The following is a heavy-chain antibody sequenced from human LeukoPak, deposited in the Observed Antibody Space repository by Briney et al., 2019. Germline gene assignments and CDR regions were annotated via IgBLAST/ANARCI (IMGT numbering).Heavy chain of an antibody. D-gene: IGHD2-21*02. CDR3: AKDSTRGSFVVVTGAFDI. J-gene: IGHJ3*02. V-gene: IGHV3-23*01. CDR1: GFTFSSYA. Sequence: GGSLRLSCAASGFTFSSYAMSWVRQAPGKGLEWVSAISGSGGSTYYADSVKGRFTISRDNSKNTLYLQMNSLRAEDTAVYYCAKDSTRGSFVVVTGAFDIWGQGTMVTVSS. CDR2: ISGSGGST.